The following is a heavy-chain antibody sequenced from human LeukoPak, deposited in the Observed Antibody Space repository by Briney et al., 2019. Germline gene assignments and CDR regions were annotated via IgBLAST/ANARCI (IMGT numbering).Heavy chain of an antibody. J-gene: IGHJ4*02. CDR2: INPNSGGT. Sequence: ASVKVSCKASGYTFTGYYMHWVRQAPGQELEWMGWINPNSGGTNYAQKFQGRVTMTRDTSISTAYMELSRLRSDDTAVYYCARGRGRWLQLAFDYWGQGTLVTVSS. CDR3: ARGRGRWLQLAFDY. V-gene: IGHV1-2*02. D-gene: IGHD5-12*01. CDR1: GYTFTGYY.